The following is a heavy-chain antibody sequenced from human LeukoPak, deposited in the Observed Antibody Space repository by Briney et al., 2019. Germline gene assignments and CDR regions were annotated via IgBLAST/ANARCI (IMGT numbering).Heavy chain of an antibody. J-gene: IGHJ4*02. D-gene: IGHD6-19*01. CDR1: GFIFSSYN. CDR3: TTGGSGWPCDY. Sequence: NSGGSLRLSCAASGFIFSSYNMNWVRQAPGKGLEWVGRIKSKTDGGTTDCAAPVKGRFSISRDDSKNTLYLQMNSLKTEDTAVYYCTTGGSGWPCDYWGQGTLVTVSS. CDR2: IKSKTDGGTT. V-gene: IGHV3-15*01.